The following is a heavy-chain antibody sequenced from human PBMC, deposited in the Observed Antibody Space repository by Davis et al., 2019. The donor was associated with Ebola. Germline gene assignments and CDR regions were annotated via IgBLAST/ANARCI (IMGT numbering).Heavy chain of an antibody. J-gene: IGHJ6*02. CDR1: GYTFTSYY. CDR3: AREDIVVVVAADNYYYYGMDV. CDR2: INPSGGST. V-gene: IGHV1-46*01. Sequence: ASVTVSCKASGYTFTSYYMHWVRQAPGQGLEWMGIINPSGGSTSYAQKFQGRVTMTRDTSTSTVYMELSSLRSEDTAVYYCAREDIVVVVAADNYYYYGMDVWGQGTTVTVSS. D-gene: IGHD2-15*01.